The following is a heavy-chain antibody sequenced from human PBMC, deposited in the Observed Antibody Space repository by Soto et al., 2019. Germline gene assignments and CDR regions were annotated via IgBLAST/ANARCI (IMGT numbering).Heavy chain of an antibody. CDR1: GGSISSGGYY. CDR2: IYYSGST. V-gene: IGHV4-31*03. CDR3: ARDQATTSHFDY. J-gene: IGHJ4*02. D-gene: IGHD1-1*01. Sequence: QVQLQESGPGLVKPSQTLSLTCTVSGGSISSGGYYWSWIRQHPGKGLEWIGYIYYSGSTYYNPSLKSRITIKVAXSKNQFSLKLSSVTAADTAVYYCARDQATTSHFDYWGQGTLVTVSS.